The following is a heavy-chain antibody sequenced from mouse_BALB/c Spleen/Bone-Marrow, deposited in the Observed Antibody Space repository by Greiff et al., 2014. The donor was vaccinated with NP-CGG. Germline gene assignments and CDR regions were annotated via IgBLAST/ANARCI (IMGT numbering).Heavy chain of an antibody. V-gene: IGHV14-3*02. D-gene: IGHD1-1*01. CDR1: GFNIKDTY. CDR2: IDPANGNT. J-gene: IGHJ2*01. Sequence: EVQLQQSGAELVKPGASVKLSCTASGFNIKDTYMHWVKQRPEQGLEWIGRIDPANGNTKYDPKFQDKATITADTSSNTAYLQLSSLTSEDTAVYYCANYYYGYYFDYGGQGTTLTGSS. CDR3: ANYYYGYYFDY.